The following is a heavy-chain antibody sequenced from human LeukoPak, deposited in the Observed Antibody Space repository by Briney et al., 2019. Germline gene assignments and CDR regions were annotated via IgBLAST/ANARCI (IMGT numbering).Heavy chain of an antibody. CDR1: GFTVSSNS. CDR3: ARVYGDYEGHYYMDV. D-gene: IGHD4-17*01. V-gene: IGHV3-66*01. CDR2: IYSDSST. J-gene: IGHJ6*03. Sequence: GGSLRLSCTVSGFTVSSNSMSWVRQAPGKGLEWVSLIYSDSSTFYADSVRGRFTISRDNPRNTLYLQMNSLRAEDTAVYYCARVYGDYEGHYYMDVWGNGTTVTISS.